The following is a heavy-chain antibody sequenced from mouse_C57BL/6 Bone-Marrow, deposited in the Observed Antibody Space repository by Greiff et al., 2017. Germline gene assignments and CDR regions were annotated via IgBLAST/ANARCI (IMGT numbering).Heavy chain of an antibody. CDR2: IYIGNGYT. V-gene: IGHV1-58*01. J-gene: IGHJ2*01. CDR1: GYTFTSYG. CDR3: ARTWPYYYGSSPFDY. D-gene: IGHD1-1*01. Sequence: SGAELVRPGSSVKMSCKTSGYTFTSYGINWVKQRPGQGLEWIGYIYIGNGYTEYNEKFKGKATLTSDTSSSTAYMQLSSLTSEDSAIYFCARTWPYYYGSSPFDYWGQGTTLTVSS.